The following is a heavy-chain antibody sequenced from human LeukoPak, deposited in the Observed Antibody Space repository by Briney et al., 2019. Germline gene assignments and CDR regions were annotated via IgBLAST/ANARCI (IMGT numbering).Heavy chain of an antibody. Sequence: PGGSLRLSCAASGFTFSSYEMNWVRQAPGKGLEWVSYISSSGSTICYADSVKGRFTISRDNAKNSLYLQMNSLRAEDTAVYYCARVADYDILTGYYRGPYFDYWGQGTLVTVSS. CDR3: ARVADYDILTGYYRGPYFDY. D-gene: IGHD3-9*01. V-gene: IGHV3-48*03. CDR2: ISSSGSTI. CDR1: GFTFSSYE. J-gene: IGHJ4*02.